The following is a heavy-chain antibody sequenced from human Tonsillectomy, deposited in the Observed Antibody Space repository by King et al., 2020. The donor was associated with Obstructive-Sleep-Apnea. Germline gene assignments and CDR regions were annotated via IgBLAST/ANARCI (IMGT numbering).Heavy chain of an antibody. CDR2: IYHSGST. D-gene: IGHD2-2*02. Sequence: QLQESGPGLVKPSGTLSLTCAVSGGSISSSNWWSWVRQPPGKGLEWIGEIYHSGSTNYNPSLKSRVTISVDKSKNQFSLKLSSVAAADTAVYYFAGGDQLLYGWFDPWGQGTLVTVSS. J-gene: IGHJ5*02. V-gene: IGHV4-4*02. CDR1: GGSISSSNW. CDR3: AGGDQLLYGWFDP.